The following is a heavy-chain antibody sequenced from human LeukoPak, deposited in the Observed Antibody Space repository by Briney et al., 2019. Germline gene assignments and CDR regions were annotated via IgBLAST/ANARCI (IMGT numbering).Heavy chain of an antibody. CDR1: GFTFSSHW. D-gene: IGHD5-12*01. J-gene: IGHJ3*02. V-gene: IGHV3-7*01. Sequence: GGSLRLSCAASGFTFSSHWMNWVRQAPGKGLEWVANIKEDGSEKDYVDSVKGRSTISRDNAKNTLYLQMNSLRAEDTAVYYCARGVRTSSGYDSGIWGQGQWSPSLQ. CDR3: ARGVRTSSGYDSGI. CDR2: IKEDGSEK.